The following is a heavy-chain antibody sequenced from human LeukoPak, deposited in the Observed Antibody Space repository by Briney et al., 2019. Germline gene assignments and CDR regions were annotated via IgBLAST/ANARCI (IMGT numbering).Heavy chain of an antibody. Sequence: GRSLRLSCAASGFTFSSYGTHWVRQAPGKGLEWVAVISYDGSNKYYADSVKGRFTISRDNSKNTLYLQMNSLRAEDTAVYYCAKGSPFDYWGQGTLVTVSS. CDR3: AKGSPFDY. CDR2: ISYDGSNK. CDR1: GFTFSSYG. J-gene: IGHJ4*02. D-gene: IGHD1-26*01. V-gene: IGHV3-30*18.